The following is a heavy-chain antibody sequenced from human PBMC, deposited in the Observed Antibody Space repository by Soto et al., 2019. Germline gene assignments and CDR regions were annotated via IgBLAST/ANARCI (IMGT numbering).Heavy chain of an antibody. CDR2: FDPEDGET. J-gene: IGHJ1*01. CDR1: GYTLTVLS. D-gene: IGHD3-3*01. Sequence: GASVKGSCQVSGYTLTVLSMHWVRQAPGKRLEWMGGFDPEDGETIYAQKFQGRVTMTEDTSTDTAYMELSSLRSEDTAVYYCATVGFLEWLLPAEYFQHWGQGTLVTVSS. CDR3: ATVGFLEWLLPAEYFQH. V-gene: IGHV1-24*01.